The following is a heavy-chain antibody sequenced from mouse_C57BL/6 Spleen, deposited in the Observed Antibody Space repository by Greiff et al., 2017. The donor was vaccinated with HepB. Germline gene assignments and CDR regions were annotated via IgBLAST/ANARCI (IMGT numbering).Heavy chain of an antibody. CDR2: IDPSDSYT. J-gene: IGHJ2*01. CDR3: AAYYSKPYYFDY. V-gene: IGHV1-59*01. CDR1: GYTFTSYW. Sequence: QVQLKQPGAELVRPGTSVKLSCKASGYTFTSYWMHWVKQRPGQGLEWIGVIDPSDSYTNYNQKFKGKATLTVDTSSSTAYMQLSSLTSEDSAVYYCAAYYSKPYYFDYWGQGTTLTVSS. D-gene: IGHD2-5*01.